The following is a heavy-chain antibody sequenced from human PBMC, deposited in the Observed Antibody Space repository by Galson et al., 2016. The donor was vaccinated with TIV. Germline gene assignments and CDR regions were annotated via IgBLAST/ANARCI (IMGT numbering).Heavy chain of an antibody. Sequence: SVKVSCKASGYSFTSYGIHWMRQAPGQRLEWMGWINTATGYTKYSQNFQDRITITRDTSASTAYMELSSLRSEDTAMYYCARLGYCSIISCFQFDPWGQGTLVSVSS. J-gene: IGHJ5*02. CDR1: GYSFTSYG. V-gene: IGHV1-3*04. CDR2: INTATGYT. CDR3: ARLGYCSIISCFQFDP. D-gene: IGHD2-2*01.